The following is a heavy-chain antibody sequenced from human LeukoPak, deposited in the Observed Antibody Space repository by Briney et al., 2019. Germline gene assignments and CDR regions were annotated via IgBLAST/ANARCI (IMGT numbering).Heavy chain of an antibody. CDR2: IYYTGST. V-gene: IGHV4-39*07. D-gene: IGHD3-10*01. J-gene: IGHJ4*02. CDR1: GGSISSSSYY. Sequence: SETLSLTCTVSGGSISSSSYYWGWIRQPPGKGLEWIGSIYYTGSTYYNPSLKSRVTISVGTSKNQFSLKLSSVTAADTAVYYCAKDHYYGSGGYYNPPFDYWGQGTLVTVSS. CDR3: AKDHYYGSGGYYNPPFDY.